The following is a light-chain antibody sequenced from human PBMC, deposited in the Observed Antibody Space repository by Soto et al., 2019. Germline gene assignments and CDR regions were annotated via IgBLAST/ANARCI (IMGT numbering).Light chain of an antibody. CDR2: GAS. CDR1: QRIYSY. J-gene: IGKJ4*01. Sequence: EIVITQSPATVSVSTSERVTFYCRANQRIYSYLAWYQHTPGQAPRLLISGASTGATGLPSRFSGSGSGTDFTLTISSLQSEDVAVYYCQQYHHWPVTFGGGTKVDIK. CDR3: QQYHHWPVT. V-gene: IGKV3-15*01.